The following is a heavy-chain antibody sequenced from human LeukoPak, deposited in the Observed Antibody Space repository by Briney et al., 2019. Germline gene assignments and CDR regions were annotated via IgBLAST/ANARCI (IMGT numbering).Heavy chain of an antibody. D-gene: IGHD4-17*01. V-gene: IGHV4-59*08. CDR2: IYYSGNT. CDR3: ARTAMAGDGLFDY. Sequence: SETLSLTCTVSGGSISSYYWSWIRQPPGKGLEWIGYIYYSGNTNYNPSLKSRVTISVDTSKNQFSLKVSSVTAADTAVYYCARTAMAGDGLFDYWGQGTLVTVSS. CDR1: GGSISSYY. J-gene: IGHJ4*02.